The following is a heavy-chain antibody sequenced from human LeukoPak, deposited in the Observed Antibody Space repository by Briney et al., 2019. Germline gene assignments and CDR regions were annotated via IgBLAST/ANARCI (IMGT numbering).Heavy chain of an antibody. V-gene: IGHV4-30-4*08. D-gene: IGHD6-19*01. CDR1: LGSISSGDYY. J-gene: IGHJ4*02. Sequence: SETLSLTCTVCLGSISSGDYYWSWIRQPPGKGLEWIGYIYYSGSTYYNPSLKSRVTISVATPKNHFSLKLSSVTAADTAVYYCARAIAVAGTWVDYWGQGTLVTVSS. CDR3: ARAIAVAGTWVDY. CDR2: IYYSGST.